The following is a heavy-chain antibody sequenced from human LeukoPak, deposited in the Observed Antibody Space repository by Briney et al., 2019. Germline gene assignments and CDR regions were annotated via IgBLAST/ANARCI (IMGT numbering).Heavy chain of an antibody. CDR3: ASGFVGYCSSTSCYRGGLSPGVFDY. CDR2: IYYSGST. V-gene: IGHV4-61*01. J-gene: IGHJ4*02. CDR1: GVSVSSGSYY. Sequence: SETLSLTCTVSGVSVSSGSYYWSWIRQPPGKGLEWIGYIYYSGSTNYNPSLKSRVTISVDTSKNQFSLKLSSVTAADTAVYYCASGFVGYCSSTSCYRGGLSPGVFDYWGQGTLVTVSS. D-gene: IGHD2-2*01.